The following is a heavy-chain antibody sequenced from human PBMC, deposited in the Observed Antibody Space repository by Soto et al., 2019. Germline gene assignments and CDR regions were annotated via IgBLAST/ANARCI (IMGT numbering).Heavy chain of an antibody. CDR3: AKDYVGELPVDV. D-gene: IGHD3-10*01. J-gene: IGHJ6*02. CDR1: GGSISSSSYY. Sequence: QLQLQESGPGLVKPSETLSLTCTVSGGSISSSSYYWGWIRQPPGKGLEWIGSIYYSGSTYYNPSLKSRVTISVDTSKNQFSLKLSSVTAADTAVYYCAKDYVGELPVDVWGQGTTVTVSS. CDR2: IYYSGST. V-gene: IGHV4-39*02.